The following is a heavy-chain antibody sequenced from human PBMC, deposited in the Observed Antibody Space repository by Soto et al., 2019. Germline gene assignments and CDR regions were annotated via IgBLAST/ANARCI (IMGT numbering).Heavy chain of an antibody. J-gene: IGHJ6*02. CDR1: GFTFTSYA. CDR2: VSSDGSQI. Sequence: HPGGSLRLSFPASGFTFTSYAMHWVRQAPGKGLEWVAVVSSDGSQIYYADSVKGRFTISRDISKSTTYLQMNSLRTEDAAVYFCARDREQRLPNYYYGLDVWGQGTTVTVSS. V-gene: IGHV3-30-3*01. CDR3: ARDREQRLPNYYYGLDV. D-gene: IGHD6-25*01.